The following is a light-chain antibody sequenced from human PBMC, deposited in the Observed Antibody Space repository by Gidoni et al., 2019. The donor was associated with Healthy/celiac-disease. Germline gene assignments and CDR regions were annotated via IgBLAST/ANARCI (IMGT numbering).Light chain of an antibody. CDR3: QQYNNWPGT. CDR1: QSVRSN. J-gene: IGKJ2*01. Sequence: EIVMTQSPATLSVSPGERATLSCRASQSVRSNLAWYQQKPGQSPRLLIYGASTRATGIPARFSGSGSVTEFTLTISSMQSEDFAVYYCQQYNNWPGTFGQGTKLEIK. CDR2: GAS. V-gene: IGKV3-15*01.